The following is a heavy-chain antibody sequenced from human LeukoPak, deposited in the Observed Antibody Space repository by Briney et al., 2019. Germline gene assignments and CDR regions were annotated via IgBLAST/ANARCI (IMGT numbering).Heavy chain of an antibody. CDR1: GGSISSSSYY. D-gene: IGHD3-10*01. J-gene: IGHJ5*02. CDR2: IYYSGST. CDR3: ARGITMVRGVTRGNWFDP. V-gene: IGHV4-39*07. Sequence: PSETPSLTCTVSGGSISSSSYYWGWIRQPPGKGLEWIGSIYYSGSTYYNPSLKSRVTISLDTSKNQFSLKLSSVTAADTAVYYCARGITMVRGVTRGNWFDPWGQGTLVTVSS.